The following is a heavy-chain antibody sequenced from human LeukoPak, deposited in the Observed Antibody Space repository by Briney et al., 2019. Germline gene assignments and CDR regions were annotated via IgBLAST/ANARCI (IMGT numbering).Heavy chain of an antibody. CDR2: IKKDGSEK. J-gene: IGHJ4*02. Sequence: PRGSLRLSCAASGFTVSTYWMSWVRQAPGKGLEWVANIKKDGSEKYYVDSVKGRFTISRDNAKNSLYLQMNGLRAEDTAVYYCSRKGGYWGQETLVTVS. D-gene: IGHD3-16*01. V-gene: IGHV3-7*04. CDR3: SRKGGY. CDR1: GFTVSTYW.